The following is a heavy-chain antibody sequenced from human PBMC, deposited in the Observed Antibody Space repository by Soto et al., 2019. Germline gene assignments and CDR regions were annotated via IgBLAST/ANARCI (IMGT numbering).Heavy chain of an antibody. D-gene: IGHD3-10*01. CDR1: GYSFTSYW. CDR2: IYPGDSDT. J-gene: IGHJ6*02. CDR3: ARQDYYGSGSYYRGTPGAYGMDV. Sequence: GESLKISCKGSGYSFTSYWVGWVRQMPGKGLEWMGIIYPGDSDTRYSPSFQGQVTISADKSISTAYLQWSSLKASDTAMYYCARQDYYGSGSYYRGTPGAYGMDVWGQGTTVTVSS. V-gene: IGHV5-51*01.